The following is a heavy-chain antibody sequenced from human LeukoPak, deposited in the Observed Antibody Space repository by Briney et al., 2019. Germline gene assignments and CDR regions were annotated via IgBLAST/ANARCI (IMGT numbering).Heavy chain of an antibody. J-gene: IGHJ3*02. CDR3: AKDGSHYYDSSGITMDI. D-gene: IGHD3-22*01. CDR2: IYSDNT. CDR1: GFTVSSNS. Sequence: GGSLRLSCTVSGFTVSSNSMSWVRQAPGKGLEWVSFIYSDNTHYSDSVKGRFTISRDNSKNTLYLQMNSLRAEDTAVYYCAKDGSHYYDSSGITMDIWGQGTMVTVSS. V-gene: IGHV3-66*03.